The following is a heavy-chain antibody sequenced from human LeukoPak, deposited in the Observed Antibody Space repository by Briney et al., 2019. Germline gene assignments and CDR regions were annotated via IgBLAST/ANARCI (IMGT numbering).Heavy chain of an antibody. CDR1: GFTFSNYA. Sequence: GGSLRLSCAASGFTFSNYAMSWVRQAPGKGLEWVSVIFISGGSTYYADSVKGRFTISRDNSKNTLYLQMNSLRPDDTAVYYCARDRLPSHQDDFDYWGQGTPVTVSS. D-gene: IGHD3-3*01. V-gene: IGHV3-23*01. CDR2: IFISGGST. J-gene: IGHJ4*02. CDR3: ARDRLPSHQDDFDY.